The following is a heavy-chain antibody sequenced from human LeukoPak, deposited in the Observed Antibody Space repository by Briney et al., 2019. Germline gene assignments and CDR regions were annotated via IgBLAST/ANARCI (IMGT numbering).Heavy chain of an antibody. V-gene: IGHV3-66*01. J-gene: IGHJ4*02. CDR2: IYAGGST. CDR3: ARDRSGAYSFDY. D-gene: IGHD2-15*01. Sequence: GGSLRLSCAASGFTFSSYWMTWVRQAPGKGLEWVSVIYAGGSTYYADSVKGRFTISRDNSKNTLYLQMNSLRAEDTAVYYCARDRSGAYSFDYWGQGTLVTVSS. CDR1: GFTFSSYW.